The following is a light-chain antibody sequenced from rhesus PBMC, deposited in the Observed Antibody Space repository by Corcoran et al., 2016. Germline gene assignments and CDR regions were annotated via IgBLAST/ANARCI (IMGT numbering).Light chain of an antibody. CDR1: QSISSW. CDR3: LQYSSSPWT. CDR2: KAS. Sequence: DIQMTQSPSSLSASVGDTVTITCRASQSISSWLDWYQQKPGKAPKLLIYKASSWQSGVPSRFSGSGSGTDFTLTISRMQPEDVATYYCLQYSSSPWTFGQGTKVEIK. J-gene: IGKJ1*01. V-gene: IGKV1-22*01.